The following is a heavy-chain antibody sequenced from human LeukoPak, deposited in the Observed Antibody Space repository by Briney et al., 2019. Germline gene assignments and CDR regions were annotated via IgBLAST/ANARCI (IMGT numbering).Heavy chain of an antibody. J-gene: IGHJ5*02. Sequence: GGSLRLSCAASGVTFSDYYMSWIRQAPGKGLEWISHISSSGSTIYYADSVKGGFTISRDNAKHSLYLQMNSLRADDTAVYYCARGTTVTNNWFDPWGEGTLVTVSS. CDR2: ISSSGSTI. V-gene: IGHV3-11*01. CDR1: GVTFSDYY. CDR3: ARGTTVTNNWFDP. D-gene: IGHD4-17*01.